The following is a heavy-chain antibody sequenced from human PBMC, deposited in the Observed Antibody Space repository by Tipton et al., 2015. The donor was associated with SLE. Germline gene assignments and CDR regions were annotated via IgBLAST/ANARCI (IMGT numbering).Heavy chain of an antibody. J-gene: IGHJ4*02. CDR2: FFNSGRT. Sequence: TLSLTCTVSGGSISSHYWSWIRQPPGKGLEWIGYFFNSGRTDYNPSLKGRVAISVDTSRNQFSLKLNSVTAADTAVYYCARAPGYHDGHSYQYYFDYWGQGSLVTVSS. CDR1: GGSISSHY. D-gene: IGHD3-22*01. CDR3: ARAPGYHDGHSYQYYFDY. V-gene: IGHV4-59*11.